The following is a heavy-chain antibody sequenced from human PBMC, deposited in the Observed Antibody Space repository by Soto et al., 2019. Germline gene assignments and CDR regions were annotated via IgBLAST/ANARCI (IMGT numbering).Heavy chain of an antibody. CDR1: GNTFTSYD. D-gene: IGHD3-10*01. CDR3: ARGRASGSYYLLDY. V-gene: IGHV1-8*01. J-gene: IGHJ4*02. Sequence: QVQLVQSGAEVKKPGASVKVSCKASGNTFTSYDINWVRQATGHGLEWMGWINPNSGNIGYAQKFQGRVTMTRDTAIRTAYMEVSRLRSDDPAVYYCARGRASGSYYLLDYWGQGTLVTVSS. CDR2: INPNSGNI.